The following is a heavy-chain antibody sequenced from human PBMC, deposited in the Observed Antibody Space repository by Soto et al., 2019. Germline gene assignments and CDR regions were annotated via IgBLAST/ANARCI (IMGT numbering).Heavy chain of an antibody. D-gene: IGHD3-3*01. CDR2: INQDGSLQ. Sequence: GGSLRLSCVTSGFTFSDYGFHWVRQAPGKGLEWVASINQDGSLQRYLDSVKGRVTVSRDNAEHALYVQMHSLRAEDTAVYYCARVWNNGRFDYWGQGTLLTVSS. CDR3: ARVWNNGRFDY. J-gene: IGHJ4*02. V-gene: IGHV3-7*01. CDR1: GFTFSDYG.